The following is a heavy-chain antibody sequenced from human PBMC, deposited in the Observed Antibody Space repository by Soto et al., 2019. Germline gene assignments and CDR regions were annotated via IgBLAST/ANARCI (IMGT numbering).Heavy chain of an antibody. V-gene: IGHV4-4*02. CDR3: SSLIAAAPS. D-gene: IGHD6-13*01. CDR1: SGSISSSNW. Sequence: QVQLQDSGPGLVKPSGTLSLTCAVSSGSISSSNWWSWVRQPPGKGLEWIGEICHSGSTNYNPSLKSRVTISVDKYKNQSSMKLSSVTAEDPAVYYCSSLIAAAPSWGQGTLVTVSS. CDR2: ICHSGST. J-gene: IGHJ5*02.